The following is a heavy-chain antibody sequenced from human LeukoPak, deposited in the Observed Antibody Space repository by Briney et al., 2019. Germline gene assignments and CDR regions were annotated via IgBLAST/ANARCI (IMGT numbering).Heavy chain of an antibody. Sequence: SETLSLTCTVSGGSISSSSYYWGWIRQPPGKGLEWIGSIYYSGSTYYNPSLKSRVTISVDTSKNQFSLKLSSVTAADTAVYYCAKDHFWSGSIDYWGQGTLVTVSS. D-gene: IGHD3-3*01. CDR3: AKDHFWSGSIDY. V-gene: IGHV4-39*02. J-gene: IGHJ4*02. CDR1: GGSISSSSYY. CDR2: IYYSGST.